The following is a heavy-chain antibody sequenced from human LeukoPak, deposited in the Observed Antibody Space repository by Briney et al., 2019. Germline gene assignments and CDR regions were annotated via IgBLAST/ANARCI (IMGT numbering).Heavy chain of an antibody. Sequence: SGGSLRLSCAASGFTFSTYSMNWVRQAPGKGLEWVSSISSSSSYIYYADSVKGRFTISRDNAKNSLYLQMNSLRVEDTAVYYCARGIYYDSSGYLGPDWFDPWGQGTLVTVSS. CDR3: ARGIYYDSSGYLGPDWFDP. J-gene: IGHJ5*02. CDR1: GFTFSTYS. V-gene: IGHV3-21*01. D-gene: IGHD3-22*01. CDR2: ISSSSSYI.